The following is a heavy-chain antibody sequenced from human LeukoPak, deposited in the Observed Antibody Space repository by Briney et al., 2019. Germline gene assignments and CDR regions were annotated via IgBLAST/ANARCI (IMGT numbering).Heavy chain of an antibody. CDR2: INHSGST. CDR3: ARVSGSGIHY. V-gene: IGHV4-34*01. J-gene: IGHJ4*02. Sequence: GSLRLSCTVSGFTFNSYAMSWVRQPPGKGLEWIGEINHSGSTNYNPSLKSRVTISVDTSKNQFSLKLSSVTAADTAVYYCARVSGSGIHYWGQGTLVTVSS. CDR1: GFTFNSYA. D-gene: IGHD3-10*01.